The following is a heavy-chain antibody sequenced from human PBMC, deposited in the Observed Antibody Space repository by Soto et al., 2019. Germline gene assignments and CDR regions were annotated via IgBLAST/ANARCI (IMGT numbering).Heavy chain of an antibody. CDR1: GGSISSGGYY. CDR2: IYYSGST. J-gene: IGHJ4*02. D-gene: IGHD2-15*01. Sequence: SETLSLTCTVSGGSISSGGYYWSWIRQHPGKGLDWIGYIYYSGSTYYNPSLKSRVTISVDTSKNHFSLKLSSVTAADTAVYYCARTYCSGGSCSVPGYFDHWGQGTLVTVSS. CDR3: ARTYCSGGSCSVPGYFDH. V-gene: IGHV4-31*03.